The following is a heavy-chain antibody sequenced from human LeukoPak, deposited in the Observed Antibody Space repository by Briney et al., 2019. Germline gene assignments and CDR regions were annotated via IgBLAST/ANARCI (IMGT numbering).Heavy chain of an antibody. CDR2: IYYSGST. CDR1: GGSISSGDYY. CDR3: ARDGSGSYNWFDP. J-gene: IGHJ5*02. V-gene: IGHV4-30-4*01. D-gene: IGHD1-26*01. Sequence: PSQTLSLTCTVSGGSISSGDYYWSWIRQPPGMGLEWIGYIYYSGSTYYNPSLKSRVTISVDTSKNQFSLKLSSVTAADTAVYYCARDGSGSYNWFDPWGQGTLVTVSS.